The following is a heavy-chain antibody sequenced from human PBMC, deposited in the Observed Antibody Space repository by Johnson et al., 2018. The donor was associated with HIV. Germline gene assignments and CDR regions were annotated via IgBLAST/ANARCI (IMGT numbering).Heavy chain of an antibody. J-gene: IGHJ3*02. Sequence: QVQLVESGGGLVQPGGSLRLSCAASGFTVSSNYMSWVRQAPGKGLEWVAVIWYDGSNNYYADSVKGRFTISRDNSKNTLYLQMGSLRAEDMAVYYCAKEGGARDHDAFDIWGQGTMVTVSS. CDR1: GFTVSSNY. V-gene: IGHV3-30*02. CDR2: IWYDGSNN. CDR3: AKEGGARDHDAFDI. D-gene: IGHD2-21*01.